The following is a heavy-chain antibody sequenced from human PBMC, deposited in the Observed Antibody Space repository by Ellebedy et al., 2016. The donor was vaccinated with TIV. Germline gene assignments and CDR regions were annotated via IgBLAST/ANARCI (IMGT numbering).Heavy chain of an antibody. V-gene: IGHV4-59*08. Sequence: MPSETLSLTCTVSGGSISSYYWSWIRQPPGKGLEWIGYIYYSGSTNYNPSLKSRVTISIDTSKNQFSLKLSSVTAADTAVYYCARRRMGSYYYYFDYWGQGTLVTVSS. CDR2: IYYSGST. D-gene: IGHD3-10*01. CDR3: ARRRMGSYYYYFDY. CDR1: GGSISSYY. J-gene: IGHJ4*02.